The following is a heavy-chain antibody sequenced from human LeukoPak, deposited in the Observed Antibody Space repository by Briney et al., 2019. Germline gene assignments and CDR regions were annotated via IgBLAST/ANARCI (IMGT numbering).Heavy chain of an antibody. V-gene: IGHV3-23*01. CDR1: GFTFSSYA. D-gene: IGHD2-21*01. Sequence: QAGGSLRLSCAASGFTFSSYAMSWVRQAPGKGLEWVSAISGSGGSTYYADSVKGRFTISRDNSKNTLYLQMNSLRAEDTAVYYCAKVQHPVLWYFGYWGQGTLVTVSS. J-gene: IGHJ4*02. CDR3: AKVQHPVLWYFGY. CDR2: ISGSGGST.